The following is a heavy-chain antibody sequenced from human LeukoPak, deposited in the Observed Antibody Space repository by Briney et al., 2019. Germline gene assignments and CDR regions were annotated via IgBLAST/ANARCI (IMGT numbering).Heavy chain of an antibody. Sequence: SQTLSLTCAISGDRVSSTSAAWNWLRQSPSRGLEWLGRAYYRSKWSIEYAPSVESRITINPDASKNQVSLQLVSVTPEDTAMSYCAGGIIGCGWHDYWGQGALVTVSS. V-gene: IGHV6-1*01. J-gene: IGHJ4*02. D-gene: IGHD3-16*02. CDR1: GDRVSSTSAA. CDR3: AGGIIGCGWHDY. CDR2: AYYRSKWSI.